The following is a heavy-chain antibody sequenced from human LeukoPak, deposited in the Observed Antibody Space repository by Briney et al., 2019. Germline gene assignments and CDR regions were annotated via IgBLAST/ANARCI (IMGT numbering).Heavy chain of an antibody. J-gene: IGHJ4*02. V-gene: IGHV3-74*01. CDR2: INTDGSSI. D-gene: IGHD1-1*01. CDR3: TRGLYWNDY. Sequence: LVLVSRINTDGSSINYADSVEGRFTISRDNAKNTLYLQMDSLRAEDMAVYYCTRGLYWNDYWGQGTLVTVSS.